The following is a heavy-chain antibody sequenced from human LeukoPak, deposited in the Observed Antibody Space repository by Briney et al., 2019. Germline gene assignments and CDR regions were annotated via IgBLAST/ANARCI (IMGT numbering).Heavy chain of an antibody. Sequence: ASVKVSCKASGYTFPTYGISWVRQAPGQGLEWMGWISTYNGNTKYTQKFQGRVTMTTDTSSSTAYMELRSLRFDDTAVYYCARGRDWNYAFEYWGQGTLVTVSS. D-gene: IGHD1-7*01. CDR1: GYTFPTYG. V-gene: IGHV1-18*01. CDR2: ISTYNGNT. CDR3: ARGRDWNYAFEY. J-gene: IGHJ4*02.